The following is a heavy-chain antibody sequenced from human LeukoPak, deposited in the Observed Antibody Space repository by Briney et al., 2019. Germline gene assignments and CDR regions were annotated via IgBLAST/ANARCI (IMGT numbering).Heavy chain of an antibody. J-gene: IGHJ4*02. CDR1: GDSINNYF. D-gene: IGHD3-9*01. Sequence: SETLSLTCTVSGDSINNYFWSWIRQPPGKGLEWIGYVYYSGSTSYNPSLKSRVTISLDTSKNQFSLKLSSVTAADTAVYYCARVYYDILTGYPVYYFDYWGQGTLVTVSS. V-gene: IGHV4-59*01. CDR2: VYYSGST. CDR3: ARVYYDILTGYPVYYFDY.